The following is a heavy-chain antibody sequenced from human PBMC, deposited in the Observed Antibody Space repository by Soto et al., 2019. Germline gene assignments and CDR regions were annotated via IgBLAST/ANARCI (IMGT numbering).Heavy chain of an antibody. Sequence: PGGSLRLSCAASGFTFTRYSMNWVRQAPGKGLEWVSAISGSGGSTYYADSVKGRFTISRDNSKNTLYLQMNSLRAEDTAVYYCAKDRFTMVRGAPDYWGQGTLVTVSS. CDR2: ISGSGGST. CDR1: GFTFTRYS. V-gene: IGHV3-23*01. J-gene: IGHJ4*02. CDR3: AKDRFTMVRGAPDY. D-gene: IGHD3-10*01.